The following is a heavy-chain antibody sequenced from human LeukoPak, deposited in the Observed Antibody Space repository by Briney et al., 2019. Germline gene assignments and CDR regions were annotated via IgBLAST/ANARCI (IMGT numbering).Heavy chain of an antibody. J-gene: IGHJ6*02. Sequence: SQTLSLTCTVSGGSISSGSYFWSWIRQHPGRGLEWIGYMYYSGSPYYNPSLKSRLNMSVDTSKNQFSLTLSSVTAADTAVYYCARGRQRGYCSSTSCHGHYYYYGMDVWGQGTTVTVSS. D-gene: IGHD2-2*01. CDR1: GGSISSGSYF. CDR3: ARGRQRGYCSSTSCHGHYYYYGMDV. V-gene: IGHV4-31*03. CDR2: MYYSGSP.